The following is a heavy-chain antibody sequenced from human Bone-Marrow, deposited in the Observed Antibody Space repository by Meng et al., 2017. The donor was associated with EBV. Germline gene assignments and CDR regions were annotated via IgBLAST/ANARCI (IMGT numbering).Heavy chain of an antibody. CDR1: GGSFRGYY. V-gene: IGHV4-34*01. CDR2: INQRGST. Sequence: QVQLQHWCAGPLKSSETLSLTCSGYGGSFRGYYWSWIRQPPGKGLEWIGEINQRGSTNYNPSLKSRVTISVDTSKKQFSLKMSSVTAADTAVYYCARGRTISGHYPGDFGGQGTLGTVSS. CDR3: ARGRTISGHYPGDF. J-gene: IGHJ4*02. D-gene: IGHD3-9*01.